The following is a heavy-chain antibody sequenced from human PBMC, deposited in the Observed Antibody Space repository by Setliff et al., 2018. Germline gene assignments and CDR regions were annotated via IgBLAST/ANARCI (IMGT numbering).Heavy chain of an antibody. CDR1: GFTFSKYW. D-gene: IGHD2-21*02. Sequence: GGSLRLSCAASGFTFSKYWMYWVRQTPGKGLVWVSRINFDGSSTNYADSVKGRFTISRDNAKNTLYLQMNSLRAEDTAVYYCARNWATAQHYYYGMDVWGQGTTVTVSS. CDR2: INFDGSST. V-gene: IGHV3-74*01. J-gene: IGHJ6*02. CDR3: ARNWATAQHYYYGMDV.